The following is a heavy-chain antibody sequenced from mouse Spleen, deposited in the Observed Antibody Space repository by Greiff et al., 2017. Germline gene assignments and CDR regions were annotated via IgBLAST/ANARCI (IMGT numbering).Heavy chain of an antibody. CDR3: AREYGDLDY. D-gene: IGHD2-13*01. J-gene: IGHJ2*01. CDR1: GYTFTSYT. V-gene: IGHV1-4*01. CDR2: INPSSGYT. Sequence: VMLVESGAELARPGASVKMSCKASGYTFTSYTMHWVKQRPGQGLEWIGYINPSSGYTKYNQKFKDKATLTADKSSSTAYMQLSSLTSEDSAVYYCAREYGDLDYWGQGTTLTVSS.